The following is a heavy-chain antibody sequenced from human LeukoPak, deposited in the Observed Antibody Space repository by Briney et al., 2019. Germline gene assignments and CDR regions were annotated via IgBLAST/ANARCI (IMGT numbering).Heavy chain of an antibody. CDR3: ARADLYYYYYMDV. CDR1: GFTFSKYG. J-gene: IGHJ6*03. CDR2: IRYDGSNK. D-gene: IGHD3-3*01. V-gene: IGHV3-30*02. Sequence: GSLRLSCAASGFTFSKYGMHWVRQAPGKGLEWVTFIRYDGSNKYYADSLRGRFTISRDNSKNTLYLQMNSLRAEDTAVYYCARADLYYYYYMDVWGKGTTVTISS.